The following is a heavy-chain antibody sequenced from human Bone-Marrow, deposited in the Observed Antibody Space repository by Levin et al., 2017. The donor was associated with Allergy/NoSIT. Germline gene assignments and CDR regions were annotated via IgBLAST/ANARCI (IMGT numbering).Heavy chain of an antibody. D-gene: IGHD2-21*02. Sequence: ASVKVSCKASGYTFTSYDINWVRQATGQGLEWMGWMNPNSGNTGYAQKFQCRVTMTRNTSISTAYMELSSLRSEDTAVYYCARAHFPHIVVVTANDAFDIWGQGTMVTVSS. CDR2: MNPNSGNT. CDR3: ARAHFPHIVVVTANDAFDI. CDR1: GYTFTSYD. J-gene: IGHJ3*02. V-gene: IGHV1-8*01.